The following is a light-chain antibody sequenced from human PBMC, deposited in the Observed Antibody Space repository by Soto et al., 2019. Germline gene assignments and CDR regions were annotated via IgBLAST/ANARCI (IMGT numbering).Light chain of an antibody. CDR3: QQRYNWPPLT. CDR1: QSLSTY. J-gene: IGKJ4*01. CDR2: DSS. V-gene: IGKV3-11*01. Sequence: EVVLTQSPATLSLSPGERATLSCRASQSLSTYLAWYQQKPGQAPSLLIYDSSNRSTGVPARFSGSGSGTDFTLTISSLEPEDFAVYYCQQRYNWPPLTFGGGTRVEI.